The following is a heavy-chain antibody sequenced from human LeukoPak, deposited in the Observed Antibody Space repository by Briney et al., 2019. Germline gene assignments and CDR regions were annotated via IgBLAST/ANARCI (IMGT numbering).Heavy chain of an antibody. V-gene: IGHV3-23*01. CDR2: ISGSGGST. D-gene: IGHD3-22*01. J-gene: IGHJ4*02. Sequence: GGSLRLSCAASGFTFSSYAMSWVRQAPGKGLEWVSAISGSGGSTYYADSVKGRFTISRDNSKNTLYLQMNSLRAEDTAVYYCAKDRVVYYDSSGYYEDWGQGTLVTVSS. CDR3: AKDRVVYYDSSGYYED. CDR1: GFTFSSYA.